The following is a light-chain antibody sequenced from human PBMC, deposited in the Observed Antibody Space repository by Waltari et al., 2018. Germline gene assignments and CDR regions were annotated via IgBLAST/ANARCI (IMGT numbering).Light chain of an antibody. CDR2: VAS. Sequence: IVMTQSTATLSVFPGERATLSCRASQSIRSNLAWYQQKPGQAPRLLIYVASTRATGIPDSFTGSGSGIEFTLTINSLQSEDFAVYYCQQYNNWPPDPTFGQGTKVEIK. J-gene: IGKJ1*01. CDR1: QSIRSN. CDR3: QQYNNWPPDPT. V-gene: IGKV3D-15*01.